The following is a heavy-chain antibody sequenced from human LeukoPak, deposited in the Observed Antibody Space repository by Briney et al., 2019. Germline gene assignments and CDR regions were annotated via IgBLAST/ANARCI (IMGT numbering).Heavy chain of an antibody. Sequence: PSDTLSLTCPVSGGSISSGSYYWSWIRQPPVKGLEGIGYIFSSWGPYYNPALKSRVTMSVDTSKNQFSLYLTSVTAADTAVYYCARDSGYGSGSSGLDVWGQGTTVTVSS. CDR3: ARDSGYGSGSSGLDV. D-gene: IGHD3-10*01. V-gene: IGHV4-31*03. J-gene: IGHJ6*02. CDR2: IFSSWGP. CDR1: GGSISSGSYY.